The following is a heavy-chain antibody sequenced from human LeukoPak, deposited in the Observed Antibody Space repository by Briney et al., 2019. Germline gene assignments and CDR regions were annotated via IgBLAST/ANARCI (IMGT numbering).Heavy chain of an antibody. Sequence: ASVKVSCKASGYTFTSYGISWVRQAPGQGLEGMGWISAYNGNTNYAQKLQGRVTMTTDTSTSTAYMELRSLRSDDTAVYYCARPRDYYDSSGPGYYFDYWGQGTLVTVSS. V-gene: IGHV1-18*01. D-gene: IGHD3-22*01. CDR3: ARPRDYYDSSGPGYYFDY. J-gene: IGHJ4*02. CDR2: ISAYNGNT. CDR1: GYTFTSYG.